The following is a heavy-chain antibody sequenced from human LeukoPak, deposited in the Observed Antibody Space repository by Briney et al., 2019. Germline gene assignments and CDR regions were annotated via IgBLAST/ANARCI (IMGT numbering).Heavy chain of an antibody. Sequence: ASVKVSFKASGYTFTNYGISWVRQAPGQGREWMGWISSYKGDTKYAQKYQGRVTMTTDTSTSTAYMELRSLRSDDTAVYYCARMGGWEQSDYDGNPDFWGQGTLVTVSS. CDR2: ISSYKGDT. V-gene: IGHV1-18*01. J-gene: IGHJ4*02. CDR1: GYTFTNYG. D-gene: IGHD4-23*01. CDR3: ARMGGWEQSDYDGNPDF.